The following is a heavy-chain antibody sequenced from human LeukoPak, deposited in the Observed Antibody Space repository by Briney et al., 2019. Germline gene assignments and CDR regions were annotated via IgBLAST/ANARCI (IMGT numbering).Heavy chain of an antibody. CDR3: ASSSSVDFDY. Sequence: SETLSLTCTVSGGSISSSSYYWSWIRQPPVKGLEWIGYIYYSGSTNYNPSLKSRVTISVDTSKNQFSLKLSSVTAADTAVYYCASSSSVDFDYWGQGTLVTVSS. J-gene: IGHJ4*02. D-gene: IGHD6-25*01. CDR2: IYYSGST. CDR1: GGSISSSSYY. V-gene: IGHV4-61*01.